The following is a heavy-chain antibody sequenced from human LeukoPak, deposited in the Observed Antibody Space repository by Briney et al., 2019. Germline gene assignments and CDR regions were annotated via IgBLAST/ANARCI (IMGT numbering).Heavy chain of an antibody. D-gene: IGHD3-10*01. V-gene: IGHV1-46*01. J-gene: IGHJ6*02. Sequence: ASVTVSCKASGYTFTSYYMHWVRQAPGQGLEWMGIINPSGGSTSYAQKFQGRVTMTRDTFTSTVYMELSSLRSEDTAVYYCARDRGGKYGMDVWGQGTTVTVSS. CDR2: INPSGGST. CDR3: ARDRGGKYGMDV. CDR1: GYTFTSYY.